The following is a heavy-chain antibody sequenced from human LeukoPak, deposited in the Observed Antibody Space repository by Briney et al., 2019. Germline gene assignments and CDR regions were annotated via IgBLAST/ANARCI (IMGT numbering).Heavy chain of an antibody. CDR1: GGSISDYY. V-gene: IGHV4-59*08. J-gene: IGHJ4*02. D-gene: IGHD3-22*01. CDR2: IYYSGSA. CDR3: ARQNFYDSGAYYGLYYFDY. Sequence: PSETLSLTCTVSGGSISDYYWGWIRQPPGKGLEWIAYIYYSGSANYNPSLQSRVTISVDTSKNQFSLKLNSVTAADTAVYYCARQNFYDSGAYYGLYYFDYWGQGTLVTVSS.